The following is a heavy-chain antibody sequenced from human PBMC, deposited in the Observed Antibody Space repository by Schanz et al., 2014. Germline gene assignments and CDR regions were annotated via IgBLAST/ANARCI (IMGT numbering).Heavy chain of an antibody. Sequence: VQLEQSGAEVKKPGSSVTVSCKASGGTFSSFGINWVRQAPGQGLEWMGRIIPSLGLAKYEQKFQDKVTITADTSTTTAYMELSGLRSEDTAVYYCAKDVRPVANTVHFYYMDVWGQGTTVTVS. CDR3: AKDVRPVANTVHFYYMDV. CDR1: GGTFSSFG. CDR2: IIPSLGLA. J-gene: IGHJ6*02. D-gene: IGHD6-19*01. V-gene: IGHV1-69*04.